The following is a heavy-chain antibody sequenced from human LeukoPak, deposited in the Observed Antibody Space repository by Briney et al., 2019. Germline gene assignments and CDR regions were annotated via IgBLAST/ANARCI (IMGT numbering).Heavy chain of an antibody. J-gene: IGHJ4*02. CDR3: AREGGFYRPLDY. D-gene: IGHD3-3*01. CDR2: VHADGRT. Sequence: SETLSLTCGVSGSSVTSTNWWTWVRQPPGKGLEWIGEVHADGRTNYNPSLKSRLTLSVDLSENHISLRLTSVTAADTAVYYCAREGGFYRPLDYSGQGTLVTVSS. CDR1: GSSVTSTNW. V-gene: IGHV4-4*02.